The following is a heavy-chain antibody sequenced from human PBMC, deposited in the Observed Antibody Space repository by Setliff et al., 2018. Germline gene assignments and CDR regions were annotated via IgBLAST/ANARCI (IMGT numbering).Heavy chain of an antibody. J-gene: IGHJ3*02. CDR2: IYYSGST. CDR3: ARDLDLNYDFWSGYYYGNAFDI. D-gene: IGHD3-3*01. CDR1: AGSMSSHY. Sequence: SETLSLTCTVSAGSMSSHYWSCIRQPPGKGLEWIGYIYYSGSTNYHPSNKSRVTIPVDKSKHQFSLKLSSVTAADTAVYYCARDLDLNYDFWSGYYYGNAFDIWGQGTMVTVSS. V-gene: IGHV4-59*11.